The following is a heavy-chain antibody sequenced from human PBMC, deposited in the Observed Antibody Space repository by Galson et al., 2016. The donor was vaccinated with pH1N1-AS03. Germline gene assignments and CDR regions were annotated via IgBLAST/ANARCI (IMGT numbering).Heavy chain of an antibody. Sequence: SLRLSCAGSGFTFDAYAMHWVRQAPGKGLEWVSGIDWNSGTIGYTDSVKGRFTISRDNAKNSLYLQMNSLRGGDTALYYCAKSPGYCSPGICSDQGYFDSWGQGTLVTVSS. D-gene: IGHD2-15*01. J-gene: IGHJ4*02. CDR3: AKSPGYCSPGICSDQGYFDS. V-gene: IGHV3-9*01. CDR1: GFTFDAYA. CDR2: IDWNSGTI.